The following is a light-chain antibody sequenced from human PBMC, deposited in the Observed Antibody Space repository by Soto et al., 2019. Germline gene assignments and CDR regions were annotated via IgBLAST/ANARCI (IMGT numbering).Light chain of an antibody. CDR2: EGS. CDR3: CSYAGSSTYV. CDR1: SSDVGGYNF. V-gene: IGLV2-23*01. Sequence: QPVLTQPASVSGSPGQSITISCTGTSSDVGGYNFVAWFQQYPGKAPKLMIYEGSQRPSGVSTRFSGSRSGNTASLTISGLQAEDEADYYCCSYAGSSTYVFGTGTKLTVL. J-gene: IGLJ1*01.